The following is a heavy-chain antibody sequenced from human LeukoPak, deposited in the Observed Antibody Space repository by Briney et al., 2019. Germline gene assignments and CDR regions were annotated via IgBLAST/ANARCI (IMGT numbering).Heavy chain of an antibody. CDR2: IYYSGST. V-gene: IGHV4-39*01. J-gene: IGHJ6*03. CDR1: GGSISSGSYY. D-gene: IGHD5-18*01. Sequence: SETLSLTCTVSGGSISSGSYYWSWIRQPPGKGLEWIGSIYYSGSTYYNPSLKSRVTISVDTSKNQFSLKLSSVTAADTAVYYCARQGKGYSYGFGYYYMDVWGKGTTVTISS. CDR3: ARQGKGYSYGFGYYYMDV.